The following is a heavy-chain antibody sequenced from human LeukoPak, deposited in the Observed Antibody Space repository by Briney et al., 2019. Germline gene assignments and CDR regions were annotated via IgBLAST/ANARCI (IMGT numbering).Heavy chain of an antibody. CDR3: ARDKLATVVTSGAWFDP. CDR2: INWNGGST. V-gene: IGHV3-20*04. D-gene: IGHD4-23*01. J-gene: IGHJ5*02. CDR1: GFTFDDYG. Sequence: GGSLRLSCAASGFTFDDYGMSWVRQAPGKGLEWVSGINWNGGSTGYADSVKGRFTISRDNAKNSLYLQMNSLRAEDTALYYCARDKLATVVTSGAWFDPWGQGTLVTVSS.